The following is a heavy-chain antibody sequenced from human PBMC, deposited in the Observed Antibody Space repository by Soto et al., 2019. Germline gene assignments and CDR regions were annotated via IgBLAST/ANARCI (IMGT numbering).Heavy chain of an antibody. D-gene: IGHD3-3*02. CDR3: ARRIRKRGFDP. CDR2: IIPIFGTA. V-gene: IGHV1-69*06. J-gene: IGHJ5*02. Sequence: AVKVSCKASGGTFSSYSISWVRQAPGQGLEWMGGIIPIFGTANYAQKFQGRVTITADKSTSTAYMELSSLRSEDTAVYYCARRIRKRGFDPWGQGTLVPVSS. CDR1: GGTFSSYS.